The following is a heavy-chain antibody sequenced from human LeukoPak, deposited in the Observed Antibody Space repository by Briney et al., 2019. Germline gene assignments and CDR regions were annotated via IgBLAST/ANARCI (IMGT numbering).Heavy chain of an antibody. D-gene: IGHD7-27*01. CDR1: GFTFSSYA. CDR2: ISGSGGST. Sequence: GGSLRLSCAASGFTFSSYAMSWVRQAPGKGLEWVSAISGSGGSTYYADSVKGRFTISRDNSKNTLYLQMNSLRAEDRAVYYCAKDILGNDAFDIWGQGTMVTVSS. V-gene: IGHV3-23*01. CDR3: AKDILGNDAFDI. J-gene: IGHJ3*02.